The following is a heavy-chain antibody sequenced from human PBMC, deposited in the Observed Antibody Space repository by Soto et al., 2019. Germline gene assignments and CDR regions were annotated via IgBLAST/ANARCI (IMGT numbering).Heavy chain of an antibody. J-gene: IGHJ6*02. CDR1: GGSISSGDYY. Sequence: QVQLQESGPGLVKPSQTLSLTCTVSGGSISSGDYYWSWIRQPPGKGLEWIGYIYYSGSTYYNPSLKSRVTISVDTSKNQFSLKLSSVTAADTAVYYCARVGDDGVVPAASMDVWGQGTTVTVSS. CDR2: IYYSGST. D-gene: IGHD2-2*01. V-gene: IGHV4-30-4*01. CDR3: ARVGDDGVVPAASMDV.